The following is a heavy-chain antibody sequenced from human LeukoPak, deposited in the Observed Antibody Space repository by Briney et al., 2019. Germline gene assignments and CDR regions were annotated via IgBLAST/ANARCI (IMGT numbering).Heavy chain of an antibody. CDR2: IRYDGSNK. CDR1: GFTFSSYG. Sequence: GGSLRLSCAASGFTFSSYGMHWVRQAPGKGLEWVAFIRYDGSNKYYAGSVKGRFTISRDNSKNTLYLQMNSLRAEDTAVYYCAKFYCSSTSCYPLQFDYWGQGTLVTVSS. CDR3: AKFYCSSTSCYPLQFDY. J-gene: IGHJ4*02. V-gene: IGHV3-30*02. D-gene: IGHD2-2*01.